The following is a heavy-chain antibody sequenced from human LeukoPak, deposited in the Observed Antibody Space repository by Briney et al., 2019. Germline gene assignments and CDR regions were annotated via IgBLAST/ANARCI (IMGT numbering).Heavy chain of an antibody. CDR1: GVTLSSYA. J-gene: IGHJ4*02. V-gene: IGHV3-23*01. CDR3: ATTGVFWDY. D-gene: IGHD3-10*01. Sequence: QSGGSLRLSCTASGVTLSSYAMSWARQAPGKGLEWVSGISSSGSGGNTYYADSVKGRFTISRDNSKNTLYLQMNSLRAEDTAVYYCATTGVFWDYWGQGTLVTVSS. CDR2: ISSSGSGGNT.